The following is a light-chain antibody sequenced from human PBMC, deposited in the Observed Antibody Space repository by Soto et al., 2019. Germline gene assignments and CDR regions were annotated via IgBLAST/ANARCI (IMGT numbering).Light chain of an antibody. J-gene: IGKJ1*01. CDR1: QRIDRY. CDR2: DAS. Sequence: DIQLTQSPSTLSASVEDRVTITCRASQRIDRYLAWYQQKPGKAPKLLVYDASTLEGGVPSRFSGSGSATEFILIISSLQPDDFATYYRQQYKDDAWTFGQGTKV. CDR3: QQYKDDAWT. V-gene: IGKV1-5*01.